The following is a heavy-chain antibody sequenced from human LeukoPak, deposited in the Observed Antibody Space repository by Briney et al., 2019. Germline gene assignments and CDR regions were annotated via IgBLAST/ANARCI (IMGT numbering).Heavy chain of an antibody. CDR1: GYSFSNYW. V-gene: IGHV5-51*01. CDR3: ARGAGYCSDGTCYNFDY. Sequence: GESLKISCEASGYSFSNYWIAWVRQLPGQGLEWMGMIWPGNPDTKYRPSFQGQVTISADRSISTAYLQWSSLKASDTAIYYCARGAGYCSDGTCYNFDYWGQGTLVTVSS. CDR2: IWPGNPDT. D-gene: IGHD2-15*01. J-gene: IGHJ4*02.